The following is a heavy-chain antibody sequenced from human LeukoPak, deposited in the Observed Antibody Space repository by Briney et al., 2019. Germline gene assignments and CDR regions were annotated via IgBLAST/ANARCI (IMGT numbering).Heavy chain of an antibody. J-gene: IGHJ3*02. D-gene: IGHD3-3*01. Sequence: SQTLSLTCTVSGGSISSGDYYWSWIRQPPGKGLEWIGYTYYSGSTYYNPSLKSRVTISVDTSKNQFSLKLSSVTAADTAVYYCARGLAYQYYDFWSGYYTGAFDIWGQGTMVTVSS. CDR3: ARGLAYQYYDFWSGYYTGAFDI. CDR2: TYYSGST. V-gene: IGHV4-30-4*01. CDR1: GGSISSGDYY.